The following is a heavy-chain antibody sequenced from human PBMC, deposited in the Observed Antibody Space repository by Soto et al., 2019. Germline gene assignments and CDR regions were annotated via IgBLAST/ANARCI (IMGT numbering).Heavy chain of an antibody. CDR3: ASAGRNERSPYSGGWDYFDS. Sequence: SETLSLTCTVSDASTSGYYWGWIRQPPGRGLEWIGYISDSGSATYNPSLKSRVTIFVHSSPNDFSLELTSVSAADTAVYYCASAGRNERSPYSGGWDYFDSWGQGTLVT. V-gene: IGHV4-59*01. CDR2: ISDSGSA. D-gene: IGHD6-25*01. J-gene: IGHJ4*02. CDR1: DASTSGYY.